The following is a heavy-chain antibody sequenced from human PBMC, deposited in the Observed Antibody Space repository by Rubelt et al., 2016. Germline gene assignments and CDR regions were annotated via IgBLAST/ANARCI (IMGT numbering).Heavy chain of an antibody. J-gene: IGHJ3*02. Sequence: YYADSVKGRFTISRDNAKNSLYLQMNSLRDEDTAVYYCARDYGAYYDILTGYPDAFDIWGQGTMVTVSS. V-gene: IGHV3-48*02. CDR3: ARDYGAYYDILTGYPDAFDI. D-gene: IGHD3-9*01.